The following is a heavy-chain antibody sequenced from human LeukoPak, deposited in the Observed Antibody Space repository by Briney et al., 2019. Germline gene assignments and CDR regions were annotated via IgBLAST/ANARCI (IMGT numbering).Heavy chain of an antibody. CDR1: GGSISSYY. V-gene: IGHV4-59*08. CDR2: IYYSGST. J-gene: IGHJ4*02. D-gene: IGHD6-13*01. Sequence: SETLSHTCTVSGGSISSYYWSWIRQPPGKGLEWIGYIYYSGSTNYNPSLKSRVTISVDTSKNQFSLKLSSVTAADTAVYYCARQAARSWGQSWYFDYWGQGTLVTVSS. CDR3: ARQAARSWGQSWYFDY.